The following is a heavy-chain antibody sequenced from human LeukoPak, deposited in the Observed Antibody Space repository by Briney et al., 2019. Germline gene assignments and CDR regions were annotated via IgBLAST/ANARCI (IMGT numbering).Heavy chain of an antibody. CDR1: GGAVGGDN. CDR3: ARGRYYYGSGSYFDY. D-gene: IGHD3-10*01. CDR2: INHSGST. J-gene: IGHJ4*02. Sequence: TETLSLTCSDNGGAVGGDNWSSIRQPQQNTLECNGAINHSGSTNYNPSLKSRVTISVDTSKNQFSLKLSSVTAADTAVYYCARGRYYYGSGSYFDYWGQGTLVTVSS. V-gene: IGHV4-34*01.